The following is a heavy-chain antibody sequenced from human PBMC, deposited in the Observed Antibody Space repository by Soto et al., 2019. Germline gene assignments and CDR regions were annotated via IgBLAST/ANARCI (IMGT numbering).Heavy chain of an antibody. CDR3: ARGYCGGVGCYLRRDAFDV. J-gene: IGHJ3*01. D-gene: IGHD2-15*01. V-gene: IGHV3-21*02. CDR2: INPSSSHI. CDR1: GFTFASYH. Sequence: EVQLVESGGGLVMPGGSVRLSCAASGFTFASYHMSWVRQAPGKGLDWVSSINPSSSHIYYADSVRGRFTISRDDSNNSLYLHMNSLRTEDVAIHYCARGYCGGVGCYLRRDAFDVWGQGTTVMVSS.